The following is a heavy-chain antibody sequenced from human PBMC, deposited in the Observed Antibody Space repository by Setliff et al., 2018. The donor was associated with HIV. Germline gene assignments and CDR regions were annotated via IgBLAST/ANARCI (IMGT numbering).Heavy chain of an antibody. CDR3: ARDATRGGDMDV. D-gene: IGHD2-15*01. CDR2: IGSNSYGGTT. V-gene: IGHV3-49*04. J-gene: IGHJ6*03. CDR1: GFTFGDYP. Sequence: LRLSCTASGFTFGDYPMSWVRQSPGKGLEWVGFIGSNSYGGTTQYAASVKGRFTISRDDSKNIAFLQMDSLKTEDTGVYYCARDATRGGDMDVWAKGTTVTVSS.